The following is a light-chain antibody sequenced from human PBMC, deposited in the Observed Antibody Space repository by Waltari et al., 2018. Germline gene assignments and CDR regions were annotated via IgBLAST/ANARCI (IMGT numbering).Light chain of an antibody. CDR3: QQYGRSPPYT. Sequence: EIVLTQSPGTLSLSPGERATLSCRASQIVSSSYLAWYQQKPGQAPRLLIYGTSSRATGIPVRFSGSGSGTDFILTISRLEPEDFAVYYCQQYGRSPPYTFGQGTKLEIK. J-gene: IGKJ2*01. CDR2: GTS. CDR1: QIVSSSY. V-gene: IGKV3-20*01.